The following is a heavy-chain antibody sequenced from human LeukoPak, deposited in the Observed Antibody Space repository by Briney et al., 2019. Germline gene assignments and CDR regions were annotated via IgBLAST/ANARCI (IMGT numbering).Heavy chain of an antibody. CDR1: DYSISTDYY. CDR2: INHSGST. Sequence: PSETLSLTCTVSDYSISTDYYWGWIRQPPGKGLEWIGSINHSGSTYYNPSLKSRVTISVDTSKNQFSLKLSSVTAADTAVYYCARRGQQGAFGVWGQGTLVTVSS. V-gene: IGHV4-38-2*02. J-gene: IGHJ4*02. CDR3: ARRGQQGAFGV. D-gene: IGHD3-16*01.